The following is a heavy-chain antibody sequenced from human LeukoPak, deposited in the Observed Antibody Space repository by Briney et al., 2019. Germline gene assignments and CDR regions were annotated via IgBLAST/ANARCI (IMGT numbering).Heavy chain of an antibody. V-gene: IGHV3-23*01. CDR3: AKGSSSSRGIDY. Sequence: GGSLRLSCAASGFIFNTHAMSWVRQAPGKGLEWVSSIIGRGDSTYYADSVKGRFTISRDNSKNTLYLQMNSLRVEDTAVYYCAKGSSSSRGIDYWGQGTLVTVPS. J-gene: IGHJ4*02. CDR1: GFIFNTHA. D-gene: IGHD6-6*01. CDR2: IIGRGDST.